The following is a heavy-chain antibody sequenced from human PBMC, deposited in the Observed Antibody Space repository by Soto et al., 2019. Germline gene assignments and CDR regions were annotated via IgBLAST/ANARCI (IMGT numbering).Heavy chain of an antibody. CDR1: GFSLSTSRVG. D-gene: IGHD2-21*02. V-gene: IGHV2-5*02. Sequence: QITLKESGPTLVKPTQTLTLTCTFSGFSLSTSRVGVGWIRQPPGKALEWLALIYWDDDKRYSPSLKSRLTITKDTSKIQVVLTMTNTDPVDTATYYCVRTSGGGNSACFDYWGQGTLVTVSS. CDR2: IYWDDDK. J-gene: IGHJ4*02. CDR3: VRTSGGGNSACFDY.